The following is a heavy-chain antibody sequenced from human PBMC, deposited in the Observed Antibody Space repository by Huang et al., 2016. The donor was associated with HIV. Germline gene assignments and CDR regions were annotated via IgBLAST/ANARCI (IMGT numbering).Heavy chain of an antibody. CDR1: GGSVSGYY. V-gene: IGHV4-34*01. Sequence: QVQLQQWGAGLLRPSETLSLTCAVYGGSVSGYYGTWLRQPPGKGLEWIGEINHSEITNYNPSLKSRGTISVDTSRNQFSLTLTSVTAADTAVYYCARGQGGYYYYYMDVWGKGTTVTVSS. CDR2: INHSEIT. J-gene: IGHJ6*03. CDR3: ARGQGGYYYYYMDV.